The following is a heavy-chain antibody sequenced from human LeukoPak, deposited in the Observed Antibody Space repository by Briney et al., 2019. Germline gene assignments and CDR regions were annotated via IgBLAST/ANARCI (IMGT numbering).Heavy chain of an antibody. CDR2: INHSGST. Sequence: PSETLSLTCTVSGGSISSYYWSWIRQPPGKGLEWIGEINHSGSTNYNSSLKSRVTISVDTSKNQFSLKLNSVTAADTAVYYCATRPDIAATGPGWFDPWGQGPRSPSPQ. CDR1: GGSISSYY. CDR3: ATRPDIAATGPGWFDP. V-gene: IGHV4-34*01. D-gene: IGHD6-13*01. J-gene: IGHJ5*02.